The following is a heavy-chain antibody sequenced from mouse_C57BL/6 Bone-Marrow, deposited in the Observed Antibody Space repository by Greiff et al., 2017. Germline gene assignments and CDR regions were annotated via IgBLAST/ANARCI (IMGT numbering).Heavy chain of an antibody. D-gene: IGHD2-3*01. J-gene: IGHJ3*01. Sequence: VQLQQSGAELVRPGASVKLSCTASGFNIKDDYLHWVKQRPEQGLEWIGWIDPENGDTEYASKFQGKATITADTSSNTAYLQLSSLASEDTAVDNCTVYDGYYEAYWGQGTLVTVSA. CDR2: IDPENGDT. V-gene: IGHV14-4*01. CDR3: TVYDGYYEAY. CDR1: GFNIKDDY.